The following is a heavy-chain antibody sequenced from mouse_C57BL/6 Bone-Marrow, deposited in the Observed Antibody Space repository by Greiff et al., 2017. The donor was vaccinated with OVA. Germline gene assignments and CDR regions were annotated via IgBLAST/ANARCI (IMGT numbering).Heavy chain of an antibody. Sequence: VQLQESGAELVRPGASVTLSCKASGYTFTDYEMHWVKQTPVHGLEWIGAIDPETGGTAYNQKFKGKAILTADKSSSTAYMELRSLTSEDSAVYYCTRVDWDYGGVYYAMDYWGQGTSVTVSS. CDR2: IDPETGGT. CDR3: TRVDWDYGGVYYAMDY. CDR1: GYTFTDYE. J-gene: IGHJ4*01. V-gene: IGHV1-15*01. D-gene: IGHD2-4*01.